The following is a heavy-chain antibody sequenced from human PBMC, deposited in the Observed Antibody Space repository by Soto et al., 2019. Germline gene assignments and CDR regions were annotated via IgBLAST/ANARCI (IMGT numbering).Heavy chain of an antibody. V-gene: IGHV3-21*01. CDR2: ISSSSSYI. CDR1: GFTFSSYS. CDR3: ARDDYYDSSGYYFGYYYYGMDV. D-gene: IGHD3-22*01. J-gene: IGHJ6*02. Sequence: PGGSLRLSCAASGFTFSSYSMNWVRQAPGKGLEWVSSISSSSSYIYYADSVEGRFTISRDNAKNSLYLQMNSLRAEDTAVYYCARDDYYDSSGYYFGYYYYGMDVWGQGTTVTVSS.